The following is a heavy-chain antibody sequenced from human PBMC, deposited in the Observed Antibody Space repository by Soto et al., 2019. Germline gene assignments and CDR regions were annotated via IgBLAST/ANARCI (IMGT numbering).Heavy chain of an antibody. CDR3: ARGREEAGGPFDY. J-gene: IGHJ4*02. D-gene: IGHD3-10*01. CDR2: IYYTGST. Sequence: QVQLQESGPGLVKPSQTLSLTCSVSGASISSGNYYWSWIRQHPGKGLEWIGYIYYTGSTYYNPALGSRITISEDMSKNHFSLRVSSVTAADTAVDYWARGREEAGGPFDYWGQGTLVTVSS. CDR1: GASISSGNYY. V-gene: IGHV4-31*03.